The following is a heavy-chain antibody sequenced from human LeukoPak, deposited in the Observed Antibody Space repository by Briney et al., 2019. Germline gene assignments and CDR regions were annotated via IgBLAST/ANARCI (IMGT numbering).Heavy chain of an antibody. CDR1: GGTFSSYA. CDR3: ATPDNGYRVFDP. J-gene: IGHJ5*02. Sequence: SVKVSCKASGGTFSSYAISWVRQAPGQGLEWMGGIIPIFGTANYTQKFQGRVTITADESTSTAYMELSSLRSEDTAVYYCATPDNGYRVFDPWGQGTLVTVSS. CDR2: IIPIFGTA. V-gene: IGHV1-69*13. D-gene: IGHD5-12*01.